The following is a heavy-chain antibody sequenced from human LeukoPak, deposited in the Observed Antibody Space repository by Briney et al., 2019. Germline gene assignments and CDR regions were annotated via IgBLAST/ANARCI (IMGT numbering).Heavy chain of an antibody. J-gene: IGHJ6*03. D-gene: IGHD3-3*01. CDR1: GFTFDDYG. Sequence: GESLKISCAASGFTFDDYGMSWVRQAPGKGLEWVSGINWNGGSTGYADSVKGRFTISRDNAKNSLYLQMNSLRAEDTALYYCARDHSTGPMYYDFWSGYCSSYMDVWGKGTTVTVSS. V-gene: IGHV3-20*04. CDR2: INWNGGST. CDR3: ARDHSTGPMYYDFWSGYCSSYMDV.